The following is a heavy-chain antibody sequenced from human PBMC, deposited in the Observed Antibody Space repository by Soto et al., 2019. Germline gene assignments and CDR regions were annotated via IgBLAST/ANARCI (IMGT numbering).Heavy chain of an antibody. D-gene: IGHD6-19*01. J-gene: IGHJ4*02. CDR1: GFTFSSYA. CDR2: ISGNSGST. CDR3: AKERIAMAGTASDY. V-gene: IGHV3-23*01. Sequence: GGSLRLSCAASGFTFSSYAMSWVRQAPGKGLEWVSAISGNSGSTYYADNVKGRFTISRDNSKNKLYLQMKSLRAENTAVYYCAKERIAMAGTASDYWGQGTLVTVSS.